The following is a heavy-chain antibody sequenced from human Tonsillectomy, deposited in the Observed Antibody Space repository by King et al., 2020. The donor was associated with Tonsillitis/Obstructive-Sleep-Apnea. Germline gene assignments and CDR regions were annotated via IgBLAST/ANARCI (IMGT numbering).Heavy chain of an antibody. J-gene: IGHJ4*02. CDR3: ARNGYCSGGSCYDFDY. V-gene: IGHV4-4*02. CDR1: GCSISSSNL. D-gene: IGHD2-15*01. CDR2: IYHSGST. Sequence: VQLQESGPGLVKPSGTLSLTCAVSGCSISSSNLLSWVGQPPGKGREWIGEIYHSGSTNYNPSLKSRVTISVDKSKNQFPLKLSSVTAADTAVYYCARNGYCSGGSCYDFDYWGQGTLVTVSS.